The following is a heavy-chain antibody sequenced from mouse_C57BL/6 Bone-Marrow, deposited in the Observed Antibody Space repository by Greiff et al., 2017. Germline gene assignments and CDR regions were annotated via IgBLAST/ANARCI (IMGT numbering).Heavy chain of an antibody. V-gene: IGHV1-69*01. Sequence: QVHVKQPGAELVMPGASVKLSCKASGYTFTSYWMHWVKQRPGQGLEWIGEIDPSDSYTNYNQKFKGKSTLTVDKSSSTAYMQLSRLTSEDSAVYYCARERGFITTVVVPFDDWGQGTTLTVSS. CDR1: GYTFTSYW. CDR3: ARERGFITTVVVPFDD. J-gene: IGHJ2*01. CDR2: IDPSDSYT. D-gene: IGHD1-1*01.